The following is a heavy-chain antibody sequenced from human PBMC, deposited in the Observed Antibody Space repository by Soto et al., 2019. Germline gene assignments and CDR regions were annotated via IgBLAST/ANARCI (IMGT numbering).Heavy chain of an antibody. CDR1: GFTVSSNY. D-gene: IGHD4-17*01. V-gene: IGHV3-53*01. CDR2: IHSVGST. CDR3: AIDGRYGGFDY. J-gene: IGHJ4*02. Sequence: EVQLVESGGGLIQPGGSLRLSCAASGFTVSSNYMNWVRQAPGKGLEWVSVIHSVGSTNYADSVKGRFTISRDNSKNMLNLQMNSLRAEDTAVYYCAIDGRYGGFDYWGQGTLVTVSS.